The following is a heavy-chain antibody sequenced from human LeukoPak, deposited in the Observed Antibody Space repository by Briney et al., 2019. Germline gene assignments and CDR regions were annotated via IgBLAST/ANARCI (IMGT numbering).Heavy chain of an antibody. CDR2: IIPIFGTA. J-gene: IGHJ4*02. Sequence: ASVKVSCEASGGTFSSYAISWVRQAPGQGLEWMGGIIPIFGTANYAQKFQGRVTITADESTSTAYMELSSLRSEDTAVYYCARSLGYCSSTSCYGGYYFDYWGQGTLVTVSS. V-gene: IGHV1-69*13. CDR3: ARSLGYCSSTSCYGGYYFDY. D-gene: IGHD2-2*01. CDR1: GGTFSSYA.